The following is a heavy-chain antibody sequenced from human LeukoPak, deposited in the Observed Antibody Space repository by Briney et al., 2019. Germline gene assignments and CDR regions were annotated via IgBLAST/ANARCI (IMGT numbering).Heavy chain of an antibody. J-gene: IGHJ4*02. V-gene: IGHV3-48*01. CDR1: GFTFGTYS. CDR3: ARGIWNDPYY. CDR2: ISSGSSTI. D-gene: IGHD1-1*01. Sequence: PGGSLRLSCAASGFTFGTYSMNWVRQAPGKGLEWVSYISSGSSTIYYADSVKGRFPISRDNAKNSLYLQMNSLRAEDTAVYYCARGIWNDPYYWGQGTLVTVSS.